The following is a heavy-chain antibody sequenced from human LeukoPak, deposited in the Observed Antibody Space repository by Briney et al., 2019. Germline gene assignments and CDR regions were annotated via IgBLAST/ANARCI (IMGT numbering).Heavy chain of an antibody. J-gene: IGHJ3*02. CDR2: ISSSDSTK. D-gene: IGHD7-27*01. Sequence: GGSLRLSCAASGFTFSNYNMNWVRQAPGKGLEWVSYISSSDSTKYYADSVKGRFTISRDNAKNSLYLQMNSLRAEDTAVYYCFLDWGLAGFDIWGQGTMVTVSS. CDR1: GFTFSNYN. CDR3: FLDWGLAGFDI. V-gene: IGHV3-48*01.